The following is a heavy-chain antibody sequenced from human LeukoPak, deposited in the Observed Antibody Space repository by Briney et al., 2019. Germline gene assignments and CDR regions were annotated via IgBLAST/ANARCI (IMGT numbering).Heavy chain of an antibody. D-gene: IGHD3-10*01. Sequence: SETLSLTCTVSSGSISSSPYYWGWIRQSPGKGLEWIGSISYSGTTYYNPSLKSRVTISVDTSKNQFSLKLSSVTAADTAVYYCAANSADCNTLGSSYKVWGQGTLVTVSS. V-gene: IGHV4-39*01. J-gene: IGHJ4*02. CDR1: SGSISSSPYY. CDR2: ISYSGTT. CDR3: AANSADCNTLGSSYKV.